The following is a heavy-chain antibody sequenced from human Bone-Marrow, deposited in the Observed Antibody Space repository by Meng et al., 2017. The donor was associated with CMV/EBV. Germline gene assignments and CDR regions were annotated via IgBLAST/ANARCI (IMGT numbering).Heavy chain of an antibody. J-gene: IGHJ6*02. D-gene: IGHD4-11*01. Sequence: GESLKISCAASGFTFWTHAMSWVRQAPGKGLEWVSVIYSGGSTYYADSVKGRFTISRDNSKNTLYLQMNSLRAEDTAVYYCARDRHDYSNYEGYYYGMDVWGQGTTVTVSS. V-gene: IGHV3-53*05. CDR1: GFTFWTHA. CDR3: ARDRHDYSNYEGYYYGMDV. CDR2: IYSGGST.